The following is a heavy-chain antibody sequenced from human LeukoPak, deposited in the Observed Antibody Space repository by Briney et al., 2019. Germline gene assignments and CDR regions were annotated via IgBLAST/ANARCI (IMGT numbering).Heavy chain of an antibody. CDR1: GYTFTSYG. Sequence: GASVKVSCKASGYTFTSYGISWVRQAPGQGLEWMGWINPNSGGTNYAQKFQGRVTMTRDTSISTAYMELSRLRSDDTAVYYCASGHSSGYLDAFDIWGQGTMVTVSS. J-gene: IGHJ3*02. D-gene: IGHD3-22*01. CDR3: ASGHSSGYLDAFDI. V-gene: IGHV1-2*02. CDR2: INPNSGGT.